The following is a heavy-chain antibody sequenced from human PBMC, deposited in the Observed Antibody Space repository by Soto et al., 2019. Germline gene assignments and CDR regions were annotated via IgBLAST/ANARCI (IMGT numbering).Heavy chain of an antibody. D-gene: IGHD2-2*01. J-gene: IGHJ3*02. Sequence: GGSLRLSCAASGFTFSSYAMSWVRQAPGKGLEWVSAISGSGGSTYYADSVKGRFTISRDNSKNTLYLQMNSLRAEDTAVYYCAKWDWVVVPAALDAFDIWGQGTMVTVSS. V-gene: IGHV3-23*01. CDR2: ISGSGGST. CDR3: AKWDWVVVPAALDAFDI. CDR1: GFTFSSYA.